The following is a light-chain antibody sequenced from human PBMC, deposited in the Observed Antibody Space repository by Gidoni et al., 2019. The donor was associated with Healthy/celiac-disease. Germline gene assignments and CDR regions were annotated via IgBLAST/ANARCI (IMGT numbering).Light chain of an antibody. Sequence: EIVLTQSPATLSLSPGERATLSCRASQSVSSYLAWYQQKPGQAPRLLIYDASNRATGIPARFSGSGSGTEFTITISSLEPEDFAVYYCQQRSNWPLFGGGTKVEIK. CDR1: QSVSSY. CDR3: QQRSNWPL. CDR2: DAS. J-gene: IGKJ4*01. V-gene: IGKV3-11*01.